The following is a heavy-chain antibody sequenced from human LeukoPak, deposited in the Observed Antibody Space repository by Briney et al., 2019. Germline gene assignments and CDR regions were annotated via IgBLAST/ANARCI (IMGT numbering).Heavy chain of an antibody. V-gene: IGHV3-74*01. CDR1: GFTFSIYW. CDR3: TRDDSYGIDY. J-gene: IGHJ4*02. CDR2: INSDGSSI. D-gene: IGHD5-18*01. Sequence: PGGSLRLSCAASGFTFSIYWMHWVRQAPGKGLVWVSRINSDGSSITYADSVKGRFTISRDNAKNTVYLQMNSLRAEDTAVYYCTRDDSYGIDYWGQGTLVTVSS.